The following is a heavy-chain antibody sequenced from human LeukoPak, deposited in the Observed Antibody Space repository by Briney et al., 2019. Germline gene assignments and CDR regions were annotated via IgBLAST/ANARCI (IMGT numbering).Heavy chain of an antibody. V-gene: IGHV3-74*01. Sequence: GGSLRLSCAAPGFTFSSYWMHWVRQAPGKGLVWVSRINSDGSSTNYADSVKGRFTISRDHAKNTLYLQMNSLRAEDTAVYYCARAQWLDSFDYWGQGTLVTVSS. CDR2: INSDGSST. J-gene: IGHJ4*02. D-gene: IGHD6-19*01. CDR3: ARAQWLDSFDY. CDR1: GFTFSSYW.